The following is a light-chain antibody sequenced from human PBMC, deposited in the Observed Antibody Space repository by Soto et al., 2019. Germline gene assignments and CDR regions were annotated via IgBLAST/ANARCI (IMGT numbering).Light chain of an antibody. V-gene: IGKV1-39*01. J-gene: IGKJ2*01. CDR1: QRVGDY. Sequence: DIQLTQSPSSLSASVGDRVTITCRASQRVGDYLNWYQQRPGKAPNLLIHSASSLQSGVPSRFSGSGSGKDFTLTISSLHPEDFATYYCQQSYSTPYTFGQGTKVDIK. CDR3: QQSYSTPYT. CDR2: SAS.